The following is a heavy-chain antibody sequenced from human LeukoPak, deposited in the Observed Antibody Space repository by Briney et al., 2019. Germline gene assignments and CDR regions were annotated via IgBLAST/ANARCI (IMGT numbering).Heavy chain of an antibody. D-gene: IGHD1-1*01. V-gene: IGHV3-7*01. J-gene: IGHJ4*02. CDR2: IKEDGSAK. CDR1: GLTFSNYW. CDR3: ARDYWRSIDH. Sequence: GSLRLSCVVSGLTFSNYWVIWVRQAPGKGLESVAIIKEDGSAKYYLDSVKGRFTISRDNAKNSLYLEMNSLRAEDTAVYYCARDYWRSIDHWGQGTLVAVSS.